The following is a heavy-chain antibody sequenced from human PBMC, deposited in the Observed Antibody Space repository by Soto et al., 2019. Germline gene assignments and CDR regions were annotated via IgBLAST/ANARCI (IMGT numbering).Heavy chain of an antibody. CDR3: AKDFAGSDYLGQH. CDR2: ISGSGGST. J-gene: IGHJ1*01. Sequence: EVQLLESGGGLVQPGGSLRLSCAASGFTFSSYAMSWVRQAPGKGLEWVSAISGSGGSTYYADSVKGRFTISRDNSKNTLYLQMNRLRAEDTAVYYCAKDFAGSDYLGQHWGQGTLVTVSS. CDR1: GFTFSSYA. D-gene: IGHD4-17*01. V-gene: IGHV3-23*01.